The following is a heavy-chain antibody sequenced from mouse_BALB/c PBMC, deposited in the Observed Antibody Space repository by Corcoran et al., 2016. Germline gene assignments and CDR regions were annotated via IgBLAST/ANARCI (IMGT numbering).Heavy chain of an antibody. Sequence: EVQLQQSGPELVKPGASVKISCKASGYSFTGYYMHWVKQSNVKSLEWIGRINPYNGDTSYNQNFKDKASLTVDKSSSTAYMELHSLTSEDSAVYCCARGALLRYFDYWGQGTTLTVSS. CDR2: INPYNGDT. J-gene: IGHJ2*01. CDR3: ARGALLRYFDY. D-gene: IGHD1-1*01. V-gene: IGHV1-26*01. CDR1: GYSFTGYY.